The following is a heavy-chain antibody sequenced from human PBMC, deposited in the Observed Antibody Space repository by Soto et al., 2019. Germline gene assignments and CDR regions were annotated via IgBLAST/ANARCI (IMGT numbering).Heavy chain of an antibody. CDR3: ARGGYSYGWSWFDP. CDR2: MNPNSGNT. V-gene: IGHV1-8*01. D-gene: IGHD5-18*01. CDR1: GYTFTSYD. J-gene: IGHJ5*02. Sequence: ASVKVSCKASGYTFTSYDINWLRQATGQGLEWMGWMNPNSGNTGYAQKFQGRVTMTRNTSISTAYMELSSLRSEDTAVYYCARGGYSYGWSWFDPWGQGTLVTVSS.